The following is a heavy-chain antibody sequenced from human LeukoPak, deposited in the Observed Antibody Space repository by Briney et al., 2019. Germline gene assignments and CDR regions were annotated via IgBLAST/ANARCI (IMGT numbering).Heavy chain of an antibody. CDR2: IYYSGST. Sequence: SETLSLTCTVSGGSISSSSYYWGWIRQPPGEGLEWIGSIYYSGSTYYNPSLKSRGTISVDTSKNQFSLTLSSVTAADTAVYYCAREDLRRGQKIDYWGQGTLVTVSS. CDR1: GGSISSSSYY. J-gene: IGHJ4*02. V-gene: IGHV4-39*02. D-gene: IGHD3-10*01. CDR3: AREDLRRGQKIDY.